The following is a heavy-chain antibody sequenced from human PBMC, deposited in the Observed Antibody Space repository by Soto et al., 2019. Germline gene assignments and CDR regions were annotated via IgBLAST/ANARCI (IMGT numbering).Heavy chain of an antibody. Sequence: SETLSLTCAVYGGSFSGYYWSWIRQPPGKGLEWIGEINHSGSTNYNPSLKSRVTISVDTSKNQFSLKLSSVTAADTAVYYCARGRMGSTIFGVVIIQRKNWFDPWGQGTLVTVSS. V-gene: IGHV4-34*01. D-gene: IGHD3-3*01. J-gene: IGHJ5*02. CDR2: INHSGST. CDR1: GGSFSGYY. CDR3: ARGRMGSTIFGVVIIQRKNWFDP.